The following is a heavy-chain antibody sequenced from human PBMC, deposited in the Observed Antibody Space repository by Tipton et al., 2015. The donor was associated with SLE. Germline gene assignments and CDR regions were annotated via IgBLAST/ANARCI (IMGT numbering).Heavy chain of an antibody. Sequence: TLSLTCAVYGGSFSGYYWSWIRQPPGKGLEWIGEINHSGSTNYNPSLKSRVTISVDTSKNQFSLKLSSGTATDTAVYYCARGALESSVVYYYYYGVDVWAQGTTVTVSS. CDR2: INHSGST. V-gene: IGHV4-34*01. CDR3: ARGALESSVVYYYYYGVDV. D-gene: IGHD3-3*01. J-gene: IGHJ6*02. CDR1: GGSFSGYY.